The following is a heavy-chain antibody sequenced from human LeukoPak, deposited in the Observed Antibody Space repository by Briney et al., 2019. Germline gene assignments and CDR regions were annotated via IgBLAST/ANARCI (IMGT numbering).Heavy chain of an antibody. D-gene: IGHD3-10*01. CDR2: INHSGST. CDR1: GGSFSGYY. V-gene: IGHV4-34*01. Sequence: SETLSLTCAVYGGSFSGYYWSWIRQPPGKGLEWIGEINHSGSTNYNPSLKSRVTITVDTSKNQFSLKLSSVTAADTAVYYCARGRVLWFGELFLYYFDYWGQGTLVTVSS. CDR3: ARGRVLWFGELFLYYFDY. J-gene: IGHJ4*02.